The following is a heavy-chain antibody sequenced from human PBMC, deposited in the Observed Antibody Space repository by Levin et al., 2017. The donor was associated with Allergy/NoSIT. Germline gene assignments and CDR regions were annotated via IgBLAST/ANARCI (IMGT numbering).Heavy chain of an antibody. CDR2: MNPLSGNT. V-gene: IGHV1-8*01. D-gene: IGHD2-2*03. CDR1: GYTFINFD. CDR3: VRVARQQQSECGYYWFDP. J-gene: IGHJ5*02. Sequence: ASVKVSCKASGYTFINFDINWVRQAAGQGLEWMGWMNPLSGNTGYLQKFQGRISMTRDTSLSTAYMELRSLQSEDTAVYYCVRVARQQQSECGYYWFDPWGQGALFTVSP.